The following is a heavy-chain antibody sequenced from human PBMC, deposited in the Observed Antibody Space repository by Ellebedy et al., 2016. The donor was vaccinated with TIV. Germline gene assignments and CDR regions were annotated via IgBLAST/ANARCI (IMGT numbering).Heavy chain of an antibody. J-gene: IGHJ2*01. D-gene: IGHD1-1*01. Sequence: SETLSLTCTVSGGSITSSTYYWGWIRQPPGKGLEWIGTIYNSGSTYYNPSLKSRVTISVDTSNNQFSLRLSSVTAADTAVYYCSRLEYPDVDLNWYFDLWGRGTLVTVSS. CDR3: SRLEYPDVDLNWYFDL. V-gene: IGHV4-39*01. CDR1: GGSITSSTYY. CDR2: IYNSGST.